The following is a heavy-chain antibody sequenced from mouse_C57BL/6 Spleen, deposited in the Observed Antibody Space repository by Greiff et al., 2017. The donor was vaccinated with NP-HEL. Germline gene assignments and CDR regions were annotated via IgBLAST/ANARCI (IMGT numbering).Heavy chain of an antibody. CDR2: IRNKANNHAT. CDR3: TRLYYYGSFYAMDY. Sequence: EVKLQESGGGLVQPGGSMKLSCAASGFTFSDAWMDWVRQSPEKGLEWVAEIRNKANNHATYYAESVKGRFTISRDDSKSSVYLQMNSLRAEDTGIYYCTRLYYYGSFYAMDYWGQGTSVTVSS. V-gene: IGHV6-6*01. D-gene: IGHD1-1*01. J-gene: IGHJ4*01. CDR1: GFTFSDAW.